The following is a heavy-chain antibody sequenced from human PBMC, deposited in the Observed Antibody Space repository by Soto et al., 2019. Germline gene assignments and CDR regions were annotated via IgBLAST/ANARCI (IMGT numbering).Heavy chain of an antibody. CDR3: AKTRQGSGPERAMFDS. D-gene: IGHD3-10*01. J-gene: IGHJ4*02. CDR2: ISGSGHIT. CDR1: GFTFSSYA. Sequence: PGGSLRLSCAASGFTFSSYAMSWVRQVPGKGLEWVSAISGSGHITYYIDPVKGRFTVSRDNSKNMLYLQINSLRAEDTAVFYCAKTRQGSGPERAMFDSWGQGTLVTVSS. V-gene: IGHV3-23*01.